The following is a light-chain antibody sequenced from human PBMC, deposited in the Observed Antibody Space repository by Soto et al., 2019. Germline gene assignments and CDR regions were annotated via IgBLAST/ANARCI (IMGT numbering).Light chain of an antibody. CDR3: TSYTTSATLV. Sequence: QLVLTQPASVSGSPGQSIAISCTGTSSDVGGYNYVSWYQHHPGKAPKLLIFDVTDRSSGVSSRFSGSKSGNTASLTISGLQPEDEADYYCTSYTTSATLVFGGGTKLTVL. CDR1: SSDVGGYNY. CDR2: DVT. V-gene: IGLV2-14*03. J-gene: IGLJ2*01.